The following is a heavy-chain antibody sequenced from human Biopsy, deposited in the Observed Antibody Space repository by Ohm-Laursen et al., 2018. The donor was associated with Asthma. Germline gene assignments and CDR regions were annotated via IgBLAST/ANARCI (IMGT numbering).Heavy chain of an antibody. Sequence: SDTLSFTYDVSGGSISVSNWWSWVRQPSGRGLEWIGQIYHLGNANYNPSLKSRVTMSVDKSKNQFSLKLPSVTAADTAVYFCARRWRSYDSSNYYLDQWGQGTLVTVSS. V-gene: IGHV4-4*02. CDR2: IYHLGNA. CDR3: ARRWRSYDSSNYYLDQ. D-gene: IGHD3-22*01. J-gene: IGHJ4*02. CDR1: GGSISVSNW.